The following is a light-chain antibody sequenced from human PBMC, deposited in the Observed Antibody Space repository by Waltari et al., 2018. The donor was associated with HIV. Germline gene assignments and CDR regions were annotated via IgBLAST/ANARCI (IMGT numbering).Light chain of an antibody. CDR3: QSADTSGTRV. Sequence: SFELTQPPSGSVSPGQTARITCSGDALAKQSTYWYQQKPGQAPVVVIYKDTERPSGIPERVSGSSARTTVTLTISAVQAEDEADDYCQSADTSGTRVFASGTKVTVL. J-gene: IGLJ1*01. CDR2: KDT. CDR1: ALAKQS. V-gene: IGLV3-25*03.